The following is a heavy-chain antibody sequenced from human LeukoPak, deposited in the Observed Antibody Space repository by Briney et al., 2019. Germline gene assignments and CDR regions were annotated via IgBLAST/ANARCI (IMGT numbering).Heavy chain of an antibody. D-gene: IGHD6-19*01. CDR1: GYTFTSYG. V-gene: IGHV1-18*01. J-gene: IGHJ1*01. CDR2: ISAYNGNT. CDR3: ASPYSSGPHIRFQH. Sequence: ASVKVSCKASGYTFTSYGISWVRQAPGQGLEWMGWISAYNGNTNYAQKLQGRVTMTTDTSTSTAYMELRSLRSDDTAVYYCASPYSSGPHIRFQHWGQGTLVTVSS.